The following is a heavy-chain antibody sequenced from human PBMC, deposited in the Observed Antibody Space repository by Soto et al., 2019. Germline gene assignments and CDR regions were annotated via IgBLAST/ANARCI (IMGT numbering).Heavy chain of an antibody. V-gene: IGHV2-70*01. CDR2: IDWDDDK. CDR1: GFSLSTSGMC. Sequence: SGPTLVNPTHTLTLTCTFSGFSLSTSGMCVSWIRQPPGKALEWLALIDWDDDKYYSTSLKTRLTISKDTSKNQVVLTMTNMDPVDTATYYCARIGGSYYDRAFDIWGQGTMVTVSS. CDR3: ARIGGSYYDRAFDI. J-gene: IGHJ3*02. D-gene: IGHD1-26*01.